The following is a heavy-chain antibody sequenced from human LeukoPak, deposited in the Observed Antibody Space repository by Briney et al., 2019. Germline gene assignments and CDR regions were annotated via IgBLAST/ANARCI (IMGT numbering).Heavy chain of an antibody. CDR3: ARDSRYYYDSKAYYYMDV. D-gene: IGHD3-22*01. CDR1: GFTFSSYA. Sequence: PGGSLRLSCAASGFTFSSYAMSWVRQAPGKGLEWVSAISGSGGSTYYADSVKGRFTISRDNSKNTLYLQMNSLRAEDTAVYYCARDSRYYYDSKAYYYMDVWGKGTTVTIS. V-gene: IGHV3-23*01. J-gene: IGHJ6*03. CDR2: ISGSGGST.